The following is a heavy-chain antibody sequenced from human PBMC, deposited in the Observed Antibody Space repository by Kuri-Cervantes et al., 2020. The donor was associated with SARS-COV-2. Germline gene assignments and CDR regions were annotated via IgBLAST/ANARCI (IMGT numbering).Heavy chain of an antibody. CDR2: ISAYNGNT. CDR1: GYTFTSYG. V-gene: IGHV1-18*04. J-gene: IGHJ6*02. Sequence: ASVKVSCKASGYTFTSYGISWVRQAPGQGLEWMGWISAYNGNTNYAQKLQGRVTMTTDTSTSTAYMELSSLRSEDTAVYYCATVGPRGVPYYYYYGMDVWGQGTTVTVSS. CDR3: ATVGPRGVPYYYYYGMDV. D-gene: IGHD3-10*01.